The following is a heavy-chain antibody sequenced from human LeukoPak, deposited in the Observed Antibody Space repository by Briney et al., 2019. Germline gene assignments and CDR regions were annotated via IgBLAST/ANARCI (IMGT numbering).Heavy chain of an antibody. D-gene: IGHD3-10*01. CDR1: GGSFSGYY. V-gene: IGHV4-34*01. J-gene: IGHJ6*02. CDR3: ARTSRHYYGSGSNLTPWPVGMDV. Sequence: SETLSLTCAVYGGSFSGYYWSWIRQPPGKGLEWIGEINHSGSTNYNPSLKSRVTISVDTSKNQFSLKLSSVTAADTAVYYCARTSRHYYGSGSNLTPWPVGMDVWGQGTTVTVSS. CDR2: INHSGST.